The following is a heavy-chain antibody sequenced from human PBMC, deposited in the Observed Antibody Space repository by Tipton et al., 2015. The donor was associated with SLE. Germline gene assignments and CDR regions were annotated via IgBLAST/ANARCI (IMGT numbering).Heavy chain of an antibody. J-gene: IGHJ1*01. D-gene: IGHD3-10*01. CDR3: ARVRGRGYFQH. V-gene: IGHV4-59*01. CDR1: GGSISSYY. Sequence: LRLSCTVSGGSISSYYWSWIRQPPGKGLEWIGYIYYSGSTNYNPSLKSRVTISVDTSKNQFSLKLSSVTAADTAVYYCARVRGRGYFQHWGQGTLVTVSA. CDR2: IYYSGST.